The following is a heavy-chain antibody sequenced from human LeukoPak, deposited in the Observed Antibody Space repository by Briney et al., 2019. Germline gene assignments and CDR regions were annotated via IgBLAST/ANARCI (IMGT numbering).Heavy chain of an antibody. CDR2: IYYTGNT. CDR1: GGSISSSAYY. J-gene: IGHJ5*02. Sequence: PSETLSLTCTVSGGSISSSAYYWGWIRQPPGKGLGWIGSIYYTGNTYYNPSLKSRVTISVDTSNNQFFLKLTSVAAADTAVYCCARRNWNYENWLDPWGQGTLVTVSS. D-gene: IGHD1-7*01. CDR3: ARRNWNYENWLDP. V-gene: IGHV4-39*01.